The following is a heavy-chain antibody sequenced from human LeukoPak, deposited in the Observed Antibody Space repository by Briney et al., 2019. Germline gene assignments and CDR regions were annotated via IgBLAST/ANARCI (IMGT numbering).Heavy chain of an antibody. J-gene: IGHJ4*02. Sequence: SETLSLTCAVYGGSFSGYYWSWLRQPPGKGLEWIGEINHSGSTNYNPSLKGRVTISVDTSKNQFSLKLSSVTAADTAVYYCARALGPYGSGSSYYFDYWGQGTLLTVSS. CDR1: GGSFSGYY. CDR3: ARALGPYGSGSSYYFDY. V-gene: IGHV4-34*01. D-gene: IGHD3-10*01. CDR2: INHSGST.